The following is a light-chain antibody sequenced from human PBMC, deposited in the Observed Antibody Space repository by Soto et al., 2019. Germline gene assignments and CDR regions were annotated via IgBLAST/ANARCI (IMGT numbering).Light chain of an antibody. CDR1: SSDVGGYTY. CDR3: CSSTSSNTYV. Sequence: QSALTQPASVSGSPGQSITISCPGTSSDVGGYTYVSWYQQHPGKAPKLMIYDVSYRPSGVSNRFSGSKSGNTASLTISGLQAEDEADYYCCSSTSSNTYVFGTGTKLTVL. CDR2: DVS. J-gene: IGLJ1*01. V-gene: IGLV2-14*01.